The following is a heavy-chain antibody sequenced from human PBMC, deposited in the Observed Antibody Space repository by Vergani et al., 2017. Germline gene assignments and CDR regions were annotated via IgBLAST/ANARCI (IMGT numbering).Heavy chain of an antibody. V-gene: IGHV3-49*03. CDR3: AKDSQYQLLPGGWFAP. CDR1: GFTFGYYA. CDR2: IRSKAYGQAT. J-gene: IGHJ5*02. D-gene: IGHD2-2*01. Sequence: EVQLVESGGDLVQPGRSLRLSCTASGFTFGYYAMGWFRQAPGQGLEWVGGIRSKAYGQATIYAASVKGRFTISRDNSKNTLDLQMNSLRPEDTALYYCAKDSQYQLLPGGWFAPWGQGTLVTVSS.